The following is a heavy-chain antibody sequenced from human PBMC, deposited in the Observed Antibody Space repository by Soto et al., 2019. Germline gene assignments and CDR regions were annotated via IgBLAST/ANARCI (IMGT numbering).Heavy chain of an antibody. D-gene: IGHD3-10*01. V-gene: IGHV1-18*01. CDR3: ARAPQDLWFGEFHFDY. Sequence: QVQLVQSGAEVKKPGASVKVSCKASGYTFTSYGISWVRQAPGQGLEWMGWISAYNGNTNYAQKLQGRVTMTTDTPTSTAYMELRSLRSDDTAVYYCARAPQDLWFGEFHFDYWGQGTLVTVSS. CDR2: ISAYNGNT. CDR1: GYTFTSYG. J-gene: IGHJ4*02.